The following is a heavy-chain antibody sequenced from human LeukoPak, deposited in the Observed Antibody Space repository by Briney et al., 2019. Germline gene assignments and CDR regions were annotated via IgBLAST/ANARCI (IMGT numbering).Heavy chain of an antibody. V-gene: IGHV1-18*01. Sequence: ASVKVSCKASGYTFTSYGISWVRRAPGQGLEWMGWISAYNGNTNYAQKLQGRVTMTTDTSTSTACMELRSLRSDDTAVYYCAREPYSSSSVWFDPWGQGTLVTVSS. CDR3: AREPYSSSSVWFDP. J-gene: IGHJ5*02. D-gene: IGHD6-6*01. CDR2: ISAYNGNT. CDR1: GYTFTSYG.